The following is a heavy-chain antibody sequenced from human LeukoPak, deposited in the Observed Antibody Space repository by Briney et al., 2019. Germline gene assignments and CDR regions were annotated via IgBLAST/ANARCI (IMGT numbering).Heavy chain of an antibody. CDR2: ISSSGSNI. D-gene: IGHD3-10*01. CDR3: ARARGELTLYYYMDV. CDR1: GFSFSSYE. V-gene: IGHV3-48*03. Sequence: GGSIRLSCAASGFSFSSYEMNWVRQAPGKGLEWVSNISSSGSNIHYADSAKGRFTISRDNAENSLYLQMNSLRAEDTAVYYCARARGELTLYYYMDVWGKGTTVTVSS. J-gene: IGHJ6*03.